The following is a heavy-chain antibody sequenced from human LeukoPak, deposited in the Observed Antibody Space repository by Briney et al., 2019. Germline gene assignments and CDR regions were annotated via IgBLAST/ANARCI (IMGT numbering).Heavy chain of an antibody. D-gene: IGHD4-11*01. CDR2: IYYSGST. V-gene: IGHV4-39*01. J-gene: IGHJ4*02. CDR1: GGSISSSSYY. Sequence: NPSETLSLTCTVSGGSISSSSYYWGWIRQPPGKGLEWIGSIYYSGSTYYNPSLKSRVTISVDTSKNRFSLKLSSVTAADTAVYYCARLRYSNYVDYWGQGTLVTVSS. CDR3: ARLRYSNYVDY.